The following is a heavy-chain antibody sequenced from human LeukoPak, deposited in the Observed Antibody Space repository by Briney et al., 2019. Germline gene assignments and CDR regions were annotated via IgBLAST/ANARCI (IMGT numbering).Heavy chain of an antibody. V-gene: IGHV1-18*01. CDR1: GYTFTSYG. CDR2: ISGYNGNT. Sequence: ASVTVSCKASGYTFTSYGISWVRQAPGQGLEWMGWISGYNGNTNYAQKLQGRVTMTTDTSTRTAYMELRSLRSDDTAVYYCARDYCSSTSCYLDYWGQGTLVTVSS. D-gene: IGHD2-2*01. J-gene: IGHJ4*02. CDR3: ARDYCSSTSCYLDY.